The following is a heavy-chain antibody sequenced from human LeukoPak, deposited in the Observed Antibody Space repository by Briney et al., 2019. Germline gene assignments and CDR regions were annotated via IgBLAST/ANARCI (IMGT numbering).Heavy chain of an antibody. CDR2: ISGSGGST. V-gene: IGHV3-23*01. J-gene: IGHJ6*03. D-gene: IGHD6-19*01. Sequence: GGSLRLSCAASGFTFSSYGMSWVRQAPGKGLEWVSAISGSGGSTYYADSVKGRFTISRDNSKNTLYLQMNSLRAEDTAVYYCAKDSSGWYFYYYYYMDVWGKGTTVTISS. CDR1: GFTFSSYG. CDR3: AKDSSGWYFYYYYYMDV.